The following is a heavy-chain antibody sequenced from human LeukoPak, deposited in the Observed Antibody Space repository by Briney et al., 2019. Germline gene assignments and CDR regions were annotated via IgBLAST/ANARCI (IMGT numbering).Heavy chain of an antibody. CDR3: ARALGYYYYYGMDV. J-gene: IGHJ6*02. Sequence: SETLSLTCAVYGGSFRGYYWSWIRQPPGKGLEWIGEINHSGSTNYNPSLKSRVTISVDTSKNQFSLKLSSVTAADTAVYYCARALGYYYYYGMDVWGQGTTVTVSS. D-gene: IGHD7-27*01. V-gene: IGHV4-34*01. CDR1: GGSFRGYY. CDR2: INHSGST.